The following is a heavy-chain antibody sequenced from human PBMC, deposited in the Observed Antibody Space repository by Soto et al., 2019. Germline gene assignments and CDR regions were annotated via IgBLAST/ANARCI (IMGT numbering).Heavy chain of an antibody. CDR3: ARGPTTEKVDS. V-gene: IGHV4-34*01. J-gene: IGHJ4*02. CDR1: CGSFSGYY. Sequence: SETLSLTCAVYCGSFSGYYWSWIRQPPGKGLEWIGEINHSGSPNYNPSLKSRVTISADTSMNQFSLALTSVTAADTAMYYCARGPTTEKVDSWGQGILVTVSS. CDR2: INHSGSP.